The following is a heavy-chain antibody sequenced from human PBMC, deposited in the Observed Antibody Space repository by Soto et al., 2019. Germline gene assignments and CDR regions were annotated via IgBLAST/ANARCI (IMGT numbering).Heavy chain of an antibody. CDR3: ARGFLDSSGYYYRYYVLYV. D-gene: IGHD3-22*01. V-gene: IGHV1-3*01. Sequence: GASVKVSCKASGYTFTSYAMHWVRQAPGQRLEWMGWIHGNNGNTRYSQNFQGRVTITRDTSASTDYMELGSLRSEDTAVYYCARGFLDSSGYYYRYYVLYVWGQGTTVTGSS. J-gene: IGHJ6*02. CDR2: IHGNNGNT. CDR1: GYTFTSYA.